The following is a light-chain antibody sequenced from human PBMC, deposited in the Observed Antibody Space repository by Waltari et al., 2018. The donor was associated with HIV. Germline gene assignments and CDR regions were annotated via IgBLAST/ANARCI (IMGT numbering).Light chain of an antibody. CDR3: QQSYRTPFT. CDR1: QSITNF. CDR2: TAS. V-gene: IGKV1-39*01. J-gene: IGKJ2*01. Sequence: DIQMTQSPSSLSASVGDRVTITCRARQSITNFLNWYQQKPGKAPNLLIYTASSLQSGVPSRFSGSGSGTDFTLTISSLQYEDFATYYCQQSYRTPFTFGPGTKLEIK.